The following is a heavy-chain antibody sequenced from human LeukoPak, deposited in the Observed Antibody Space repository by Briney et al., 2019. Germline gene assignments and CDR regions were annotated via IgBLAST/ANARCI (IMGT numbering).Heavy chain of an antibody. CDR2: INPSGGST. J-gene: IGHJ5*02. CDR1: GYTFTSYY. V-gene: IGHV1-46*01. D-gene: IGHD3-9*01. Sequence: ASVKVSCKASGYTFTSYYMHWVRQAPGQGLEWMGIINPSGGSTSYAQKFQDRVTMTRDTSTSTVYMELSSLKSEDTAVYYCARDLDILTGYYKPNNWFDPWGQGALVTVSS. CDR3: ARDLDILTGYYKPNNWFDP.